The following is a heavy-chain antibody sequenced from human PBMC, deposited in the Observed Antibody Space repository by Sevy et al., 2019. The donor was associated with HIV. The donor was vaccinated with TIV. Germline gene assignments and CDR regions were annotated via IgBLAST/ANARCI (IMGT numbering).Heavy chain of an antibody. D-gene: IGHD3-10*01. CDR2: ILYDGSNE. J-gene: IGHJ4*02. V-gene: IGHV3-30*18. CDR3: AKGIHYGSGSYYGGTDY. Sequence: GGSLRLSCAASGLTFNGYGMHWVRQAPGKGLEWVAVILYDGSNEYYADSVKGRFTISRDNSKNTVYLQMNRLRTEDTAVYYCAKGIHYGSGSYYGGTDYWGQGTLVTVSS. CDR1: GLTFNGYG.